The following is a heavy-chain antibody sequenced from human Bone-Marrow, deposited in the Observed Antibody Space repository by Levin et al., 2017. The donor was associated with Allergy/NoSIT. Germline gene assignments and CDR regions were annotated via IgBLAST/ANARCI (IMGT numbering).Heavy chain of an antibody. Sequence: PGGSLRLSCAASGFAFSDYAMHWIRQTPGKGLEWVSTISGGGDYRSYADSVKGRFTISRDNSKNTLFLQLNTLSTEDTASYYCAKDLSPYDSINWFDPWGQGTLVTVAS. D-gene: IGHD3-16*01. J-gene: IGHJ5*02. CDR2: ISGGGDYR. V-gene: IGHV3-23*01. CDR1: GFAFSDYA. CDR3: AKDLSPYDSINWFDP.